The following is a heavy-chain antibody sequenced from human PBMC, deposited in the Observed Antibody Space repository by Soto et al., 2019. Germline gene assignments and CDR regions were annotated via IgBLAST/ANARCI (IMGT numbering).Heavy chain of an antibody. D-gene: IGHD3-10*01. J-gene: IGHJ4*02. CDR2: INTDGSST. CDR3: AKRGVGTFGLSY. Sequence: EVQLVESGGGLVQPGGSLRLSCAVSGFTFSSFWMHWVRQAPGEGLVWVSRINTDGSSTSYADSVKGRFTISRDNAKNTLYLQMNSMRVEDTAMYSCAKRGVGTFGLSYWGQGTLVTVSS. CDR1: GFTFSSFW. V-gene: IGHV3-74*01.